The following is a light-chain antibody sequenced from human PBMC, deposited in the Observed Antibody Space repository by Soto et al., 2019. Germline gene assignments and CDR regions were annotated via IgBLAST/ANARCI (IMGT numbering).Light chain of an antibody. Sequence: EIVLTQSPGTLSLSPGERATLSCRASQSVSSSYLAWYQQKPGQAPRLLIYGASSSATGIPDRCSGSGSGTDFTLTISRLEPEDFAVYYCQQYGSSPPYTFGQGTKLEIK. V-gene: IGKV3-20*01. CDR3: QQYGSSPPYT. CDR2: GAS. CDR1: QSVSSSY. J-gene: IGKJ2*01.